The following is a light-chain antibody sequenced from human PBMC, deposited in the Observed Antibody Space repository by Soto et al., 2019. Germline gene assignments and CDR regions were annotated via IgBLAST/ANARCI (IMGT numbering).Light chain of an antibody. CDR2: QTS. CDR3: HQRQSWPRT. V-gene: IGKV3-11*01. CDR1: QYINTR. J-gene: IGKJ1*01. Sequence: EIVLTQSPATLSSFPGDRVTLSCRARQYINTRLAWYQHRPGQAPRLLIYQTSLRAAGIPARFSASGSGTDFTLTISDVQPEDFALYYCHQRQSWPRTFGQGTKV.